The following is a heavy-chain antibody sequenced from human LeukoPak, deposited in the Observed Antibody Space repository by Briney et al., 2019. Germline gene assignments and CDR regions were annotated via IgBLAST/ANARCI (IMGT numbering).Heavy chain of an antibody. Sequence: PGGALRLSCAASGFTFISYWMHWVRQAPWKGVVWVSRINSDGSSTSYADSVKGRFTISRDNAKNTLYLQMNSLRAEDTAVYYCARGDYYDSSGYYYPLVFDYWGPGTMVTVSS. CDR1: GFTFISYW. CDR3: ARGDYYDSSGYYYPLVFDY. D-gene: IGHD3-22*01. V-gene: IGHV3-74*01. CDR2: INSDGSST. J-gene: IGHJ4*02.